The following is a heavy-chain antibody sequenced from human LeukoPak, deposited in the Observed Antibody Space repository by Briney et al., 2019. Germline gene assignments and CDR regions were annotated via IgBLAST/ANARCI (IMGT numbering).Heavy chain of an antibody. D-gene: IGHD1-26*01. Sequence: SETLSLTCTVSGGSISSSSYYWGWIRQPPGKGLEWIGSIYYSGSTNYNPSLKSRVTISVDTSKNQFSLKLSSVTAADTAVYYCARLGLVGGRGFDYWGQGTLATVSS. CDR3: ARLGLVGGRGFDY. V-gene: IGHV4-39*07. CDR2: IYYSGST. J-gene: IGHJ4*02. CDR1: GGSISSSSYY.